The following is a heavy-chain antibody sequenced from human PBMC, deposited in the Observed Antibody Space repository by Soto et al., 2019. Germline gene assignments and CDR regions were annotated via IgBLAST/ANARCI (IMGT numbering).Heavy chain of an antibody. CDR3: ASQGIGLSQQQLPPPSYSAIDV. CDR2: IYYSGST. CDR1: GGSISSYY. V-gene: IGHV4-59*08. J-gene: IGHJ6*02. D-gene: IGHD6-13*01. Sequence: SETLSLTCTVSGGSISSYYWSWIRQPPGKGLEWIGYIYYSGSTNYNPSLKSRVTISVDTSKNQFSLKLSSVTAADTAVYYCASQGIGLSQQQLPPPSYSAIDVWGQRTTVPV.